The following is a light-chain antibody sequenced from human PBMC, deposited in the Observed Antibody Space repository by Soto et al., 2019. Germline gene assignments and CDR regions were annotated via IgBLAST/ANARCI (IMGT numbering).Light chain of an antibody. J-gene: IGKJ5*01. CDR1: QSISRS. Sequence: EIVLTQSPAILSVSPGERATLSCRASQSISRSLAWYQQKPGQAPRLLIYGASSRATGIPDRFSGSGSGTDFTLTISRLEPEDFAVYYCQQYGSSLITFGQGTRLEIK. CDR2: GAS. V-gene: IGKV3-20*01. CDR3: QQYGSSLIT.